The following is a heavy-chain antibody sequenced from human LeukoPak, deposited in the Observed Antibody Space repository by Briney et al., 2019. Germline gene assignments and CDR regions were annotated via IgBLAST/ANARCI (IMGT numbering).Heavy chain of an antibody. D-gene: IGHD6-13*01. V-gene: IGHV3-33*01. CDR2: IWYDGSNK. CDR1: GFTFSSYG. CDR3: ARDFSSSWLQDY. Sequence: GRSLRLSCAASGFTFSSYGMHWVRQAPGKGLEWVAVIWYDGSNKYYADSVKGRFTISRDNSKNTLYLQMNSLRAEDTAVYYCARDFSSSWLQDYWGQGTLVTVSS. J-gene: IGHJ4*02.